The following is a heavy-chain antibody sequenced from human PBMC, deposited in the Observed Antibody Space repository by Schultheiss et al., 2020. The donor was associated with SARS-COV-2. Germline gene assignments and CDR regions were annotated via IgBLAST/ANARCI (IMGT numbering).Heavy chain of an antibody. D-gene: IGHD1-7*01. CDR1: GFTFSSYA. CDR3: ARFLELHYYYGMDV. V-gene: IGHV3-NL1*01. J-gene: IGHJ6*02. CDR2: ISGSGGST. Sequence: GGSLRLSCAASGFTFSSYAMHWVRQAPGKGLEWVSAISGSGGSTYYADSVKGRFTISRDNSKNTLYLLMNSLRAEDTAVYYCARFLELHYYYGMDVWGQGTTVTVSS.